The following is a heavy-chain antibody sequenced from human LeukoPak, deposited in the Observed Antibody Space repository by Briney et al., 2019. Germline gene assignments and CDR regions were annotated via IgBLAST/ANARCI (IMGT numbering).Heavy chain of an antibody. J-gene: IGHJ4*02. CDR3: ARGGAQDSSSWYLDY. V-gene: IGHV3-30-3*01. CDR2: ISFDGNNK. CDR1: GFTFSSYA. Sequence: GGSLRLSCAASGFTFSSYAIHWVRQAPGKGLEWVAVISFDGNNKYYADSVKGRFTISRDNSKNTLYLQMNSLRVEDTAVYFCARGGAQDSSSWYLDYWGPGILVTVSS. D-gene: IGHD6-13*01.